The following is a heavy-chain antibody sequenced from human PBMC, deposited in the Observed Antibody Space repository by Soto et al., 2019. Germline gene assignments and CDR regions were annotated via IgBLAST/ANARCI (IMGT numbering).Heavy chain of an antibody. CDR3: ARGRGYYDSSWVYYYGMDV. CDR1: GGSISSYY. J-gene: IGHJ6*02. V-gene: IGHV4-4*07. CDR2: IYTSGST. D-gene: IGHD3-22*01. Sequence: WETLSLTCTGSGGSISSYYWSWIRQPAGKGLEWIGRIYTSGSTNYNPSLKSRVTMSVDTSKNQFSLKLSSVTAADTAVYYCARGRGYYDSSWVYYYGMDVWGQGTTVTVSS.